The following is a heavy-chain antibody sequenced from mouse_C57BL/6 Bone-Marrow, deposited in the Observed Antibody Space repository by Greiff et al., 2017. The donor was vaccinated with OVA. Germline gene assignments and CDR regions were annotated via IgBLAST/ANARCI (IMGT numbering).Heavy chain of an antibody. CDR3: ARLDWDNYFDY. D-gene: IGHD4-1*01. J-gene: IGHJ2*01. CDR1: GYAFSSYW. CDR2: IYPGDGDT. Sequence: QVQLQQSGAELVKPGASVKISCKASGYAFSSYWMNWVKQRPGKGLEWIGQIYPGDGDTNYNGKFKGKATLTADKSSSTAYMQLSSLTSEDSAVYFCARLDWDNYFDYWGQGTTLTVSS. V-gene: IGHV1-80*01.